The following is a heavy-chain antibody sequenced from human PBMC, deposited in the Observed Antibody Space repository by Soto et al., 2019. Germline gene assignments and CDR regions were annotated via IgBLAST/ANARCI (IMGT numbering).Heavy chain of an antibody. J-gene: IGHJ3*02. D-gene: IGHD4-17*01. Sequence: EVQLLESGGGLVQPGGSLRLSCAASGFTFSSYAMSWVRQAPGKGLEWVSAISGSGGSTYYADSVKGRFTISRDNSKKALYLQMSSLRADDTAVYYWATPTTVTTFSAFEICCQGTMVTVSS. CDR1: GFTFSSYA. CDR3: ATPTTVTTFSAFEI. V-gene: IGHV3-23*01. CDR2: ISGSGGST.